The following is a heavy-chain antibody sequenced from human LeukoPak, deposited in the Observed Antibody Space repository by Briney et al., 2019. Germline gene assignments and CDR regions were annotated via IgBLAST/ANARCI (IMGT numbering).Heavy chain of an antibody. D-gene: IGHD2-15*01. CDR3: ARDHCSGGTCLGGH. CDR2: IIPIPDIA. CDR1: GDTFSMYT. J-gene: IGHJ4*02. V-gene: IGHV1-69*04. Sequence: ASVKVSYKASGDTFSMYTFSWVRQAPGQGLEWMGRIIPIPDIANYPQKFQGRVTITADILTSTTYMELSSLRSDDTAVYYCARDHCSGGTCLGGHWGQGTLVTVSS.